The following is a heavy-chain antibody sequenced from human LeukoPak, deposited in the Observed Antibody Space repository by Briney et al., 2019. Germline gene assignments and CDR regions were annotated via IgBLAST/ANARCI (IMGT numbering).Heavy chain of an antibody. V-gene: IGHV4-31*03. D-gene: IGHD4-17*01. CDR3: ARENGDYVRGPYGMDV. CDR1: GGSISSGGYY. Sequence: KPSETLSLTCTVSGGSISSGGYYWSWIRQHPGKGPEWIGYIYYSGSTYCNPSLKSRVTISVDTSKNQFSLKLSSVTAADTAVYYCARENGDYVRGPYGMDVWGQGTTVTVSS. J-gene: IGHJ6*02. CDR2: IYYSGST.